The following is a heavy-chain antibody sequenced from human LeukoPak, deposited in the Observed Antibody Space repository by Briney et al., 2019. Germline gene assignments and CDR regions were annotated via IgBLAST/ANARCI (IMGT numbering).Heavy chain of an antibody. CDR3: AREPVPYYYYYGMDV. CDR1: GGSFSGYY. CDR2: INHSGST. Sequence: SETLSLTCAVYGGSFSGYYWSWIRQPPGKGLEWIGEINHSGSTNYNPSLKSRVTISVDTSKNQFSLKPSSVTAADTAVYYCAREPVPYYYYYGMDVWGQGTTVTVSS. V-gene: IGHV4-34*01. J-gene: IGHJ6*02. D-gene: IGHD4-17*01.